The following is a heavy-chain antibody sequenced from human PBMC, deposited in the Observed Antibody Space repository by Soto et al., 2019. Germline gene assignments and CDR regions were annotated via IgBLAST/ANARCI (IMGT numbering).Heavy chain of an antibody. CDR1: GFTFSSYG. J-gene: IGHJ4*02. Sequence: QVQLVESGGGVVQPGRSLRLSCAASGFTFSSYGMHWVRQAPGKGLEWVAVISYDGSNKYYADSVKGRFTISRDNSKNTLYLQMNSLRAEDTAVYYCAKGGDGAYYFDYWGQGTLVTVSS. V-gene: IGHV3-30*18. CDR2: ISYDGSNK. CDR3: AKGGDGAYYFDY. D-gene: IGHD3-16*01.